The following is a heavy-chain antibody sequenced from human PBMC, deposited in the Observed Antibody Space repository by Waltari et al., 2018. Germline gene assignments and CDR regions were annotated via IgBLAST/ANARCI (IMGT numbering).Heavy chain of an antibody. Sequence: DVQLVESGGGLVRPGGSVRLSCEASGSTFGDYTFNWVRQPPGKGLEWLSSISSRGTYIYYKDSVKGRFIISRDNTKNSLYLQMDGLRADDTAVYYCARNGRQENWFDPWGQGILVTVSS. V-gene: IGHV3-21*02. J-gene: IGHJ5*02. CDR1: GSTFGDYT. CDR2: ISSRGTYI. CDR3: ARNGRQENWFDP. D-gene: IGHD2-8*01.